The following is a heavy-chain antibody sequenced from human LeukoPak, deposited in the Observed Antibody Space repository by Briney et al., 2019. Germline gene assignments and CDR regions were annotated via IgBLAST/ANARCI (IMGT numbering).Heavy chain of an antibody. CDR1: GFTFSSYG. J-gene: IGHJ4*02. D-gene: IGHD1-1*01. V-gene: IGHV3-30*02. CDR3: AKSAGTTRHYFDY. CDR2: IRYDGSNK. Sequence: PGGSLRLSCAASGFTFSSYGMHWVRQAPGKGLEWVAFIRYDGSNKYYADSVKGRFTISRDNSKNTLYLQMNSLRAEDTAVYYCAKSAGTTRHYFDYWGQGTLVTVSS.